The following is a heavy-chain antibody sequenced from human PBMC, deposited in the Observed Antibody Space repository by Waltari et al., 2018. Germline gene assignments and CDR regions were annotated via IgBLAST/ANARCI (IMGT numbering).Heavy chain of an antibody. CDR1: GYTFTNSG. J-gene: IGHJ5*02. CDR2: IASDGSNK. D-gene: IGHD1-26*01. V-gene: IGHV3-30*18. Sequence: QVEESGGGVVEPGGSLRLSCVASGYTFTNSGMHWVRQAPGKGLEWLAVIASDGSNKYYEGSVKGRFTVSRDNSKNSVYLQMNSLRPEDTALYFCAKAGGIHNYPLDPWGQGTLVTVSS. CDR3: AKAGGIHNYPLDP.